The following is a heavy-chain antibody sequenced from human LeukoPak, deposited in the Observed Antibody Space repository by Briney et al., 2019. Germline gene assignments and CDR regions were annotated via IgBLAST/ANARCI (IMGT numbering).Heavy chain of an antibody. J-gene: IGHJ4*02. CDR3: ARDRLWSTVFFDY. V-gene: IGHV3-7*01. D-gene: IGHD3-3*01. CDR1: RFTFSSYW. Sequence: GGSLRLSCAASRFTFSSYWMSWVRQAPGKGLEWVANIKQDGSEKYYVDSVKGRFTISRDNAKNSLSLQMNSLRAEDTAVYYCARDRLWSTVFFDYWGQGTLVTVSS. CDR2: IKQDGSEK.